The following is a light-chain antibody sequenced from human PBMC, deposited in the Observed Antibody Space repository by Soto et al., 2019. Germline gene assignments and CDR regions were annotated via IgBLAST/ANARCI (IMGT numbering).Light chain of an antibody. CDR3: QQYGDSPVT. J-gene: IGKJ1*01. CDR1: QSVNFY. V-gene: IGKV3-20*01. CDR2: DAS. Sequence: IVLTQSPGSLSLSPGERATLSCVASQSVNFYLAWYQQKPGQAPRLLISDASSRATDVPDRFSGSGSGTDFSLTITRLEHEDFAVYYCQQYGDSPVTFGQGTKVDIK.